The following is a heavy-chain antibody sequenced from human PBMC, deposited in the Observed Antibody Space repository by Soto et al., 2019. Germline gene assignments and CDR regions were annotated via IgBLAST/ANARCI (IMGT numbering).Heavy chain of an antibody. CDR3: ARDTTCYSWLDAY. V-gene: IGHV3-21*01. D-gene: IGHD2-2*02. Sequence: GGSLRLSCAASGFTFSSYSMKWVRQAPGKGLEWVSSISSSSSYKYYADSVKGRFTISRDNAKNSLYLQMNSLRAEDTAVYYCARDTTCYSWLDAYWGLGTLVTVSS. CDR2: ISSSSSYK. CDR1: GFTFSSYS. J-gene: IGHJ4*02.